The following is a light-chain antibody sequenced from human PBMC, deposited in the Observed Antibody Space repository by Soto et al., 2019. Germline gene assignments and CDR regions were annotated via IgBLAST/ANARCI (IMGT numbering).Light chain of an antibody. V-gene: IGLV2-11*01. CDR2: DVS. CDR3: CSYAGSYTWV. Sequence: QSALTQPRSVSGSPGQSVTISCTGTSSDVGGYNYVSWYRQHPGKAPKLMIYDVSKRPSGVPDRFSGSKSGNTASLTISGLQAEDEADYYCCSYAGSYTWVFVTGTKVTVL. CDR1: SSDVGGYNY. J-gene: IGLJ1*01.